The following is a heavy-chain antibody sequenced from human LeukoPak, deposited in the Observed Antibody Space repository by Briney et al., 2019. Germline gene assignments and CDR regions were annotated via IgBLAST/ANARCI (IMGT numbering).Heavy chain of an antibody. V-gene: IGHV3-48*02. J-gene: IGHJ4*02. Sequence: PGGSLRLSCAASGFTFSSYTMNWVRQAPGKGLEWVSYISSSSRTIYYADSVKGRFTISRDNAKNSLYLQMNSLRDEDTAVYYCARVGLTYYYDSSGYYREGFDYWGQGTLVTVSS. CDR1: GFTFSSYT. D-gene: IGHD3-22*01. CDR3: ARVGLTYYYDSSGYYREGFDY. CDR2: ISSSSRTI.